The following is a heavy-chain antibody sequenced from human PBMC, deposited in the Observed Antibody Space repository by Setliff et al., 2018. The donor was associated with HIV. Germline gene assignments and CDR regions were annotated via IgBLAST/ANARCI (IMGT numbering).Heavy chain of an antibody. CDR3: ARDGYSSSWYVDSYYMDV. CDR1: GFTFDDYG. J-gene: IGHJ6*03. CDR2: IDWNGGST. Sequence: SLRLSCAASGFTFDDYGMSWVRQAPGRGLEWVSGIDWNGGSTGYADSVKGRFTISRDNARNSLYLQMNSLRAEDTAVYYCARDGYSSSWYVDSYYMDVWGKGNTVTVSS. V-gene: IGHV3-20*04. D-gene: IGHD6-13*01.